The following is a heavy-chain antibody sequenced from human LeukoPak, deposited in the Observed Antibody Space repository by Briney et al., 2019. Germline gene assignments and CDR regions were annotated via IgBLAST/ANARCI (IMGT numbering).Heavy chain of an antibody. CDR3: ARVTGRELYFDY. D-gene: IGHD5-24*01. V-gene: IGHV4-61*01. Sequence: SETLSLTCTVSGGSVGSTTYYWSWVRQPPGKGLEGIGYIYYSGSTNYNPSLKRRVTISVDTSKNQFSLRLTSVTSADTAVYYCARVTGRELYFDYWGQGTLVTVPS. J-gene: IGHJ4*02. CDR2: IYYSGST. CDR1: GGSVGSTTYY.